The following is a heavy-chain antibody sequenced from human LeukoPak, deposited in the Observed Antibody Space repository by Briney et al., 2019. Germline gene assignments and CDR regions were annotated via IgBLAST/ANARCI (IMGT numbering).Heavy chain of an antibody. D-gene: IGHD3-3*01. CDR3: ARGRPFGRFYDFWSGYKGYYFDY. Sequence: SETLSLTCTVSGGSISSSSYYWGWIRQPPGKGLEWIGEINHSGSTNYNPSLKSRVTISVDTSKNQFSLKLSSVTAADTAVYYCARGRPFGRFYDFWSGYKGYYFDYWGQGTLVTVSS. CDR1: GGSISSSSYY. CDR2: INHSGST. J-gene: IGHJ4*02. V-gene: IGHV4-39*07.